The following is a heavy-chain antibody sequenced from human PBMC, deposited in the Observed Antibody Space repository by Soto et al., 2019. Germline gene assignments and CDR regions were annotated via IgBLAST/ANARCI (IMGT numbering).Heavy chain of an antibody. CDR2: ISYDGSNK. CDR3: AREIGGLYDFWSGYHTLGAFDI. V-gene: IGHV3-30-3*01. J-gene: IGHJ3*02. Sequence: GGSLRLSCAASGFTFSSYAMHWVRQAPGKGLEWVAVISYDGSNKYYADSVKGRFTISRDNSKNTLYLQMNSLRAEDTAVYYCAREIGGLYDFWSGYHTLGAFDIWGQGTMVTVSS. CDR1: GFTFSSYA. D-gene: IGHD3-3*01.